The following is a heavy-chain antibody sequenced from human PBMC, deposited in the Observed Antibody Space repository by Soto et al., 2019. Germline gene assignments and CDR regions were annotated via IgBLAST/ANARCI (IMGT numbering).Heavy chain of an antibody. J-gene: IGHJ6*02. D-gene: IGHD3-22*01. Sequence: EVQMVESGGGLVQPGRSLRLSCAASGFTFDDDAMHWVRQAPGKGLEWVSGISWNSGSIGYADSVKGRFTISRDNAKNSLYLQMNSLRAADTALYYCAKDFKAYYYDSSGNCPSMDVWGQGTTVTVSS. CDR3: AKDFKAYYYDSSGNCPSMDV. CDR2: ISWNSGSI. V-gene: IGHV3-9*01. CDR1: GFTFDDDA.